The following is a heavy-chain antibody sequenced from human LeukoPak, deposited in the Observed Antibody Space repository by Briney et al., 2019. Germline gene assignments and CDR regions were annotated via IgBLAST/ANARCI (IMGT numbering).Heavy chain of an antibody. CDR1: GYTFTAYY. Sequence: ASVKVSCEASGYTFTAYYIHWVRQAPGQGLEWMGWINPNSGGTEYAQKFQGRVTLTRDTSISTAYMKLSRLRSDDTAVYYCASFYAPDRGIESQNLVTVYWGQGTLVSVSS. V-gene: IGHV1-2*02. CDR3: ASFYAPDRGIESQNLVTVY. D-gene: IGHD2/OR15-2a*01. J-gene: IGHJ4*02. CDR2: INPNSGGT.